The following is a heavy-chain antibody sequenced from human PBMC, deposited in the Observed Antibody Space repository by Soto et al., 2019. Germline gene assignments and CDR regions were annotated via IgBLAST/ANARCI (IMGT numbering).Heavy chain of an antibody. CDR1: GFTLSNHA. J-gene: IGHJ4*02. CDR3: GREHSSLSYLDN. D-gene: IGHD6-19*01. V-gene: IGHV3-33*01. Sequence: QVQLVESGGGVVQSGRSLRLSCVASGFTLSNHAMHWVRQAPGTGLEWVAVIWYDGSNKYYADSVKGRFTISRDNSKNTLYVQMNSLRAEDTAVYYCGREHSSLSYLDNWGQGTLVTVFS. CDR2: IWYDGSNK.